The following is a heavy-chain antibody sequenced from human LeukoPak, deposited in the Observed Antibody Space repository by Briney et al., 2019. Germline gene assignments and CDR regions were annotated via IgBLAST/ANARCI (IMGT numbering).Heavy chain of an antibody. V-gene: IGHV4-39*01. CDR3: AATPYSSGGEPDWHFDL. J-gene: IGHJ2*01. Sequence: PSETLSLTCTVSGGSISSSSYYWGWIRQPPGKGLEWIGSIYYSGSTYYNPSLKSRVTISVDTSKNQFSLKLSSVTAADTAVYYCAATPYSSGGEPDWHFDLWGRGTLVTVSS. D-gene: IGHD6-19*01. CDR1: GGSISSSSYY. CDR2: IYYSGST.